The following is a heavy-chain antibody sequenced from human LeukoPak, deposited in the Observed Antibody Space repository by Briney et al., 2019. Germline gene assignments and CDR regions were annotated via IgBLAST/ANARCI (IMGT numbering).Heavy chain of an antibody. D-gene: IGHD2-21*01. Sequence: SETLSLTCTVSGGSISSSSYYWGWIRQPPGKGLEWIGSIYYSGSTYYNPSLKSRVTISVDTSKNQFSLKLSSVTAADTAVYYCARAPPINDAFDTWGQGTMVTVSS. CDR1: GGSISSSSYY. CDR3: ARAPPINDAFDT. V-gene: IGHV4-39*07. J-gene: IGHJ3*02. CDR2: IYYSGST.